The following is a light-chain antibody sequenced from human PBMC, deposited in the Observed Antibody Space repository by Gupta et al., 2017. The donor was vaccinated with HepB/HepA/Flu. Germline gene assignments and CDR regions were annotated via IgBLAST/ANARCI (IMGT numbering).Light chain of an antibody. J-gene: IGLJ3*02. V-gene: IGLV2-11*01. Sequence: SALTQPRSVSGSPGQSVTISCTGTSNVVGAYNYVSWYQQHPGKAPKFIIYEVNERPSGIPDRFSGSKYGNTASMTITGLQAEEEADYYCCSWAGRVNVGVFGGGTKLTVL. CDR3: CSWAGRVNVGV. CDR2: EVN. CDR1: SNVVGAYNY.